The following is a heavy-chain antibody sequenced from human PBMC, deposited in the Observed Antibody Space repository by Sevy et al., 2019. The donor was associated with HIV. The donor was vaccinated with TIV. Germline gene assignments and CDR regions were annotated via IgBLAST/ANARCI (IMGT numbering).Heavy chain of an antibody. V-gene: IGHV3-74*01. J-gene: IGHJ4*02. CDR2: INSDGTSR. Sequence: GGSLRLSCVASEFTLSNYWMHWVRQGPGKGLVWVSRINSDGTSRSYADFVEGRFTISKDNAENTLYLQMNSLRAEDTAVYYCARSDSLQTPQPDSWGQGTVVTVSS. D-gene: IGHD2-21*01. CDR3: ARSDSLQTPQPDS. CDR1: EFTLSNYW.